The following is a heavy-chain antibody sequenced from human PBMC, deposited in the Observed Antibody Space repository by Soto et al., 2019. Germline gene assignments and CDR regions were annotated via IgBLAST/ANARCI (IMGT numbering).Heavy chain of an antibody. CDR1: GFTFSSYA. J-gene: IGHJ4*02. CDR2: ISSNGGST. Sequence: GGSLRLSCVASGFTFSSYAMHWVRQAPGKGLEYVSAISSNGGSTYYANSVKGRFTISRDNSKNTLYLQMGSLRAEDMAVYYCARDGRGVSGSYYYFDYWGQGTLVTVSS. D-gene: IGHD3-10*01. CDR3: ARDGRGVSGSYYYFDY. V-gene: IGHV3-64*01.